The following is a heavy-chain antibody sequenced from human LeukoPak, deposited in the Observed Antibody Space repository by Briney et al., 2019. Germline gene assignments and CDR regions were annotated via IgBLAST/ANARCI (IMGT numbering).Heavy chain of an antibody. Sequence: GGSLRLSCAASGFTFSSSSMSWVRQAPGKGLEWVSVISGSGGSTDYADSVKGRFTISRDNSKNTLYLQINSLRAEDTAVYYCAKGSGWYVWGQRTLATVSS. CDR2: ISGSGGST. J-gene: IGHJ4*02. D-gene: IGHD6-19*01. V-gene: IGHV3-23*01. CDR3: AKGSGWYV. CDR1: GFTFSSSS.